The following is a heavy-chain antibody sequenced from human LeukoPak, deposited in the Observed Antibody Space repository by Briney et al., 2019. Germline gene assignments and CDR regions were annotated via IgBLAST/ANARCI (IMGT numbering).Heavy chain of an antibody. CDR1: GGSISSHY. CDR3: ARHMSSGTYPMDV. Sequence: KTSETLSLTCTVSGGSISSHYWSWIRQPPGKGLEWIAYIYYSGSTNYNPSLQSRVTISVDTSKNQLSLKVRSVTAADTAVYYCARHMSSGTYPMDVWGQGTTVTASS. J-gene: IGHJ6*02. D-gene: IGHD1-26*01. V-gene: IGHV4-59*08. CDR2: IYYSGST.